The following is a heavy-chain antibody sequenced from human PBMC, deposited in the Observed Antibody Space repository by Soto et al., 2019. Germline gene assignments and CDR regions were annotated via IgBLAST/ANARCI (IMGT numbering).Heavy chain of an antibody. CDR2: INHSGST. J-gene: IGHJ4*02. CDR1: GGSFSGYY. D-gene: IGHD2-15*01. CDR3: ARGRYCSGGSCYYTYYFDY. V-gene: IGHV4-34*01. Sequence: PSETLSLXCAVYGGSFSGYYWSWIRQPPGKGLEWIGEINHSGSTNYNPSLKSRVTISVDTSKNQFSLKLSSVTAADTAVYYCARGRYCSGGSCYYTYYFDYWGQGTLVTVSS.